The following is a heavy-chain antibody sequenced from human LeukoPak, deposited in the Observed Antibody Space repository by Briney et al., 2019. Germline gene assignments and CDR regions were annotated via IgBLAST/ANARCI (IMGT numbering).Heavy chain of an antibody. Sequence: SGPALVKPTQTLTLTCTFSGFSLSTSGMCVSWIRQPPGTALEWLTLIDWDDDKYYSTSLKTRLTISRDTSKNQVVPTMTNMDLVDTATYYCARSRGYSYGSIRFDPWGQGTLVTVSS. CDR2: IDWDDDK. J-gene: IGHJ5*02. CDR3: ARSRGYSYGSIRFDP. V-gene: IGHV2-70*01. D-gene: IGHD5-18*01. CDR1: GFSLSTSGMC.